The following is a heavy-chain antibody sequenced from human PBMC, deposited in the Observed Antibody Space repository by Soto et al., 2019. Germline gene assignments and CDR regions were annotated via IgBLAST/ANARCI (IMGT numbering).Heavy chain of an antibody. CDR1: GYSFTNYG. CDR2: ISADNGNT. V-gene: IGHV1-18*01. J-gene: IGHJ6*03. D-gene: IGHD6-19*01. Sequence: QDQLVQSGVEVKKPGASVKVSCKASGYSFTNYGITWVRQAPGQGFEWMGWISADNGNTNYAQKFQGRVTMTTDASTSTAYLELRSLRSDDTAVYYCARDRGVAPPVAGNTHYYYYMDVWGKRDHGHRVL. CDR3: ARDRGVAPPVAGNTHYYYYMDV.